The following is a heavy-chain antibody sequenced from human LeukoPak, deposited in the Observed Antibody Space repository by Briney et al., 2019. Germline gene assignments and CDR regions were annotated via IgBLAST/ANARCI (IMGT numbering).Heavy chain of an antibody. CDR2: IKYDGTNK. V-gene: IGHV3-30*02. J-gene: IGHJ4*02. CDR3: ARGPHARETYYYDSSGYYY. D-gene: IGHD3-22*01. CDR1: GFTFSNYG. Sequence: PGGSLRLSCAASGFTFSNYGMHWARQAPGKGLEWLAFIKYDGTNKYYADFVKGRFTISRDNAENSLLLQMNSLRAEDTAVYYCARGPHARETYYYDSSGYYYWGQGTLVTVSS.